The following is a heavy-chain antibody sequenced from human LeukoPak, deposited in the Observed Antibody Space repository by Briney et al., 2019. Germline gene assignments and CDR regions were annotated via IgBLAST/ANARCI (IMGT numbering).Heavy chain of an antibody. Sequence: GGSLRLSCAASGFTFSDHYMDWVRLAPGKGLEWVACTRNKANSYTTEYAASVKGRFTIQRDDSRNSLYLQMNSLKSEDTAVYYCVRVVHITANYPFDYWGQGTLVTVSS. J-gene: IGHJ4*02. CDR2: TRNKANSYTT. CDR3: VRVVHITANYPFDY. D-gene: IGHD2-21*01. CDR1: GFTFSDHY. V-gene: IGHV3-72*01.